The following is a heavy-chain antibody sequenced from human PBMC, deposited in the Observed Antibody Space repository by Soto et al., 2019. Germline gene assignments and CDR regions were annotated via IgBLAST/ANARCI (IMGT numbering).Heavy chain of an antibody. CDR3: ARSYYGSGYYYMDV. J-gene: IGHJ6*03. V-gene: IGHV4-39*01. CDR1: GGSISSSSYY. D-gene: IGHD3-10*01. CDR2: IYYSGST. Sequence: PSETLSLTCTVSGGSISSSSYYWGWIRQPPGKGLEWIGSIYYSGSTYYNPSLKSRVTISVDTSKNQFSPKLSSVTAADTAVYYCARSYYGSGYYYMDVWGKGTTVTVSS.